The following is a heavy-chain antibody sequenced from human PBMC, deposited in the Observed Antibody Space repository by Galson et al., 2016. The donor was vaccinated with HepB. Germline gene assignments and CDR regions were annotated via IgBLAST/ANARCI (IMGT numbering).Heavy chain of an antibody. J-gene: IGHJ4*02. Sequence: SLRLSCAASGFIFSNYAMSWVRQAPGKGLEWVSGLLGGGGTTYYAKSVKGRFTISRDNSKNTLYLQMNNLRAEDTAVCYCVKDDKWNVDYWGQGTLVTVSS. CDR3: VKDDKWNVDY. V-gene: IGHV3-23*01. D-gene: IGHD1-1*01. CDR2: LLGGGGTT. CDR1: GFIFSNYA.